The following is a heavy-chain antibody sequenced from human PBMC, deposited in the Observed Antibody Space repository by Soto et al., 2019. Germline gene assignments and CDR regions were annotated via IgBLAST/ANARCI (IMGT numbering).Heavy chain of an antibody. J-gene: IGHJ6*02. CDR3: ARETGTLYFYYYGMDV. Sequence: QVQLVQSGAEVKRPGSSVRVSCKAFGGTFKTYAITWVRQAPGRGLEWMGGIIPLFGSANYSQNFQGRVTIXXDESTNTAYMELTSLRSEDTAVYYCARETGTLYFYYYGMDVWGQGTTVTVSS. V-gene: IGHV1-69*05. CDR2: IIPLFGSA. CDR1: GGTFKTYA. D-gene: IGHD1-1*01.